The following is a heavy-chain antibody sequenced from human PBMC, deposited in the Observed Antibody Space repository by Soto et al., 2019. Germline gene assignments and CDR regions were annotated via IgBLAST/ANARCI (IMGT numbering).Heavy chain of an antibody. Sequence: PSETLSLTCTVSGGSISSGGYYWSWIRQHPGKGLEWIGYIYYSGSTYYNPSLKCRVTISVDTSKNQFSLKLSSVTAADTAVYYCASWYYYDSSGYYAFDYWGQGTLVTVSS. J-gene: IGHJ4*02. CDR1: GGSISSGGYY. V-gene: IGHV4-31*03. CDR2: IYYSGST. CDR3: ASWYYYDSSGYYAFDY. D-gene: IGHD3-22*01.